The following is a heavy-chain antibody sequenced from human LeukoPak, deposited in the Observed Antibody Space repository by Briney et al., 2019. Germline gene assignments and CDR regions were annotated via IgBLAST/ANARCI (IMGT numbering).Heavy chain of an antibody. CDR1: GGSISSYY. D-gene: IGHD5-12*01. CDR3: ARLGVRENSGPDY. J-gene: IGHJ4*02. Sequence: SETLSLTCTVSGGSISSYYWSWIRQPPGKGLEWIGYIYYSGSTNYNPSLKSRVTISVDTSKNQFSLKLSSVTAADTAVYYCARLGVRENSGPDYWGQGTLVTVSS. CDR2: IYYSGST. V-gene: IGHV4-59*08.